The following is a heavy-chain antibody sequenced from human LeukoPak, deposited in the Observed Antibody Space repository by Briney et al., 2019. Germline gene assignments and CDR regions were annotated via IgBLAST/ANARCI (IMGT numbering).Heavy chain of an antibody. V-gene: IGHV3-7*01. J-gene: IGHJ4*02. CDR1: GFIFTNFA. D-gene: IGHD3-9*01. Sequence: GGSLRLSCAASGFIFTNFAMSWVRQAPGKGLEWVANIKQDGSEKYYVDSVKGRFTISRDNAKNSLYLQMNSLRAEDTAVYYCARDLRYFDWLFDYWGQGTLVTVSS. CDR2: IKQDGSEK. CDR3: ARDLRYFDWLFDY.